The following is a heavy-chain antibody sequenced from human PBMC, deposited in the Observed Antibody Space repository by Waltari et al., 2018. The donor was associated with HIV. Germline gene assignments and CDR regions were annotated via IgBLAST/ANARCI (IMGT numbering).Heavy chain of an antibody. J-gene: IGHJ4*02. V-gene: IGHV1-18*01. D-gene: IGHD3-22*01. CDR1: GYTFTSYG. Sequence: QVLLEQSGAEVKKPGASVKVSCKASGYTFTSYGISWVRQAPGQGLEWMGWVRDDNGNTNYAQKLQGRVAMTTDASTSTAYMELRSLRSDDTAVYYCARDGGARYSSGYYPGDYWGQGTLVTVSS. CDR3: ARDGGARYSSGYYPGDY. CDR2: VRDDNGNT.